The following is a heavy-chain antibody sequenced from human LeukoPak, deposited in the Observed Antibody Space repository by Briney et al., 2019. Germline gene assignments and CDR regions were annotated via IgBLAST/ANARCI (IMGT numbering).Heavy chain of an antibody. CDR2: INHSGST. CDR3: ARGRQQLRPSRAYWFDP. D-gene: IGHD6-13*01. CDR1: GGSFSGYY. Sequence: PSETLSLTCAVYGGSFSGYYWSWIRQPPGKGLEWIGEINHSGSTNYNPSLKSRVTISVDTSKNQFSLKLSSVTAADTAVYYCARGRQQLRPSRAYWFDPWGQGTLVTVSS. J-gene: IGHJ5*02. V-gene: IGHV4-34*01.